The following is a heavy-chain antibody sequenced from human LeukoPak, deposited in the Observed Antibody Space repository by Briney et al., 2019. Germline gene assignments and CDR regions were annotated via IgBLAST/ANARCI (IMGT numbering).Heavy chain of an antibody. CDR2: ISYDGSNK. V-gene: IGHV3-30*18. J-gene: IGHJ6*02. CDR1: GLTFSNYG. Sequence: PGGSLRLSCVASGLTFSNYGMHWVRQAPGKGLEWVAVISYDGSNKYYADSVKGRFTISRDNSKNTLYLQMNSLRAEDTAVYYCAKGGYYLYYYYYYGMDVWGQGTTVTVSS. D-gene: IGHD3-22*01. CDR3: AKGGYYLYYYYYYGMDV.